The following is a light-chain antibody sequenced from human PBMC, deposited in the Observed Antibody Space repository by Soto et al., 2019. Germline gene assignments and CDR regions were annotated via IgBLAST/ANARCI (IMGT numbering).Light chain of an antibody. CDR1: QSVSSN. Sequence: EILMPQSPATLSVSRGDIATLSWRASQSVSSNLAWYQQKPGQAPRLLIYDASSRATGIPDRFSGSGSGTGFTLIISRLEPEDFAVYYCQQYGSSPPWTFGQGTKVDIK. CDR2: DAS. J-gene: IGKJ1*01. CDR3: QQYGSSPPWT. V-gene: IGKV3-20*01.